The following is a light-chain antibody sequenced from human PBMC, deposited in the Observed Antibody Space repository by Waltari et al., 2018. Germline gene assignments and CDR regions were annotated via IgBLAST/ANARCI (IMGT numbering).Light chain of an antibody. CDR1: SSDVGAYDY. CDR2: EVT. V-gene: IGLV2-14*01. Sequence: QSALTQPASVSGSPGQSIPISCTGTSSDVGAYDYVSWSQQHPGKAPKVVMTEVTRRASGVSNRFSSSKAGSTASLTSSGLQAEDEADYYCSSRTSSITCVFGGGTKLTVL. CDR3: SSRTSSITCV. J-gene: IGLJ3*02.